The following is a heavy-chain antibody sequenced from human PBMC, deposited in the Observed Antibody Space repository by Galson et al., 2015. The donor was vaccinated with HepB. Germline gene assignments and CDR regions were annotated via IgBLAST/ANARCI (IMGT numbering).Heavy chain of an antibody. CDR1: GFTFSSYA. D-gene: IGHD6-6*01. CDR3: VKDQQLVRYYYYGMDV. V-gene: IGHV3-64D*06. CDR2: ISSNGGST. Sequence: SLRLSCAASGFTFSSYAMHWVRQAPGKGLEYVSAISSNGGSTYYADSVKGRFTISRDNSKNTLYLQMSSLRAEDTAVYYCVKDQQLVRYYYYGMDVWGQGTTVTVSS. J-gene: IGHJ6*02.